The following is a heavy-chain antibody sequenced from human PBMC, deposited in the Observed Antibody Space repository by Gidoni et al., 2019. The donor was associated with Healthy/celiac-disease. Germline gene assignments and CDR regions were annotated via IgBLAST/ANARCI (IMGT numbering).Heavy chain of an antibody. V-gene: IGHV4-34*01. Sequence: QVQLQQWGAGLLKPSETLSLTCAVYGGSFSGYYWSWIRQPPGKGLEWIGEINHSGSTNYNPSLKSRVTISVDTSKNQFSLKLSSVTAADTAVYYCARWGVEMATIGAFDYWGQGTLVTVSS. CDR1: GGSFSGYY. CDR3: ARWGVEMATIGAFDY. CDR2: INHSGST. J-gene: IGHJ4*02. D-gene: IGHD5-12*01.